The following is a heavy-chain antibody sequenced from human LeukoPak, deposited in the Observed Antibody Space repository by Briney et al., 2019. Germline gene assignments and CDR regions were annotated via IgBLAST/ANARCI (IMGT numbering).Heavy chain of an antibody. CDR3: ARSIAVAGLAWFDP. Sequence: PSETLSLTCTVSGGSISSYYWSWIRQPPGKGLEWIGYIYYSGSTNYNPSLKSRVTISVDTSKNQFSLKLSSVTAADTAVYYCARSIAVAGLAWFDPWGQGTLVTVSS. CDR2: IYYSGST. CDR1: GGSISSYY. J-gene: IGHJ5*02. V-gene: IGHV4-59*01. D-gene: IGHD6-19*01.